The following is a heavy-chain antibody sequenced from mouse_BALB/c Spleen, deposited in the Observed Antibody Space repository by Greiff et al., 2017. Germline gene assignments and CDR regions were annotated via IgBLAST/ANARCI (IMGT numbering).Heavy chain of an antibody. CDR3: AREANWDGY. CDR2: IWAGGST. CDR1: GFSLTSYG. D-gene: IGHD4-1*01. V-gene: IGHV2-9*02. Sequence: VMLVESGPGLVAPSQSLSITCTVSGFSLTSYGVHWVRQPPGKGLEWLGVIWAGGSTNYNSALMSRLSISKDNSKSQVFLKMNSLQTDDTAMYYCAREANWDGYWGQGTLVTVSA. J-gene: IGHJ3*01.